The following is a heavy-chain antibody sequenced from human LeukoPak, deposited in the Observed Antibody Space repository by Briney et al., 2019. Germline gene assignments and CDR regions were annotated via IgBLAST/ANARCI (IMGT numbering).Heavy chain of an antibody. D-gene: IGHD5-18*01. V-gene: IGHV1-18*01. J-gene: IGHJ6*02. Sequence: GASVKVCCEASGYTYTSYGISWVRQAPGQGREWMGWISAYNGNTNYAQKLQGRVTMTTDTSTSTAYMELRSLRSDDTAVYYCARVGYSYGYYYGMDVWGQGTTVTVSS. CDR3: ARVGYSYGYYYGMDV. CDR1: GYTYTSYG. CDR2: ISAYNGNT.